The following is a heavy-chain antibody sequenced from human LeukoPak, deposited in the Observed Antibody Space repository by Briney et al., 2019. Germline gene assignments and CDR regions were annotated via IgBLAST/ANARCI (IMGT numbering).Heavy chain of an antibody. CDR1: GFTFSGSG. CDR2: IRYDGSNK. D-gene: IGHD4-17*01. Sequence: GGSLRLSCAASGFTFSGSGMHWVRQAAGKGLEWVTFIRYDGSNKYYTDSVKGRFTISRDNSKNTLYLQMDSLRAEDTAVYYCATTHDYGDYDGYWGQGTLVTVSS. J-gene: IGHJ4*02. V-gene: IGHV3-30*02. CDR3: ATTHDYGDYDGY.